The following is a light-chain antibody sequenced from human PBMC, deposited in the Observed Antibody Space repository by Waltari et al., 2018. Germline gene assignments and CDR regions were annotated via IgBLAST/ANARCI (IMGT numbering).Light chain of an antibody. Sequence: MTQSPSSLSASVGDRVTLPCRPIQSVSGNLAWYQHKPGQAPRLLMYVASTRAAGVPTRFSGSGSGTEFTVTISSLQSEDFAVYYCQQYNDWPQTFGQGTKLETK. V-gene: IGKV3-15*01. CDR1: QSVSGN. CDR2: VAS. CDR3: QQYNDWPQT. J-gene: IGKJ2*01.